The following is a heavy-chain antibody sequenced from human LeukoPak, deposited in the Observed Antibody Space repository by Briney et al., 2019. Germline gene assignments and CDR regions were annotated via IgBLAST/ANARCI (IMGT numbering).Heavy chain of an antibody. J-gene: IGHJ4*02. CDR2: ISNDGDT. V-gene: IGHV3-53*01. Sequence: HPRGSLRLSCAASGFTFSSHGMNSVRQAPGKGLECVSVISNDGDTYYTDSVMGRFTISTDTSTNTMPLQMNSLRAEDTAVYYCAGDKTTGGWYEFDYWGQGTLVTVSS. CDR3: AGDKTTGGWYEFDY. D-gene: IGHD6-19*01. CDR1: GFTFSSHG.